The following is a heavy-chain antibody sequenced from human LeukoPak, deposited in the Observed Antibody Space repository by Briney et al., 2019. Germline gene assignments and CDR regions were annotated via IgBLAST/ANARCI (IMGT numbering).Heavy chain of an antibody. D-gene: IGHD3-10*01. V-gene: IGHV4-39*01. CDR2: IYYSGCT. Sequence: SETLSLTCTVSGGSISSSSYYWGWIRQPPGKGLEWIGSIYYSGCTYYNPSLKSRVTISVDTSKNQFSLKLSSVTAADTAVYYCARLKGEEFIFDYWGQGTLVTVSS. CDR3: ARLKGEEFIFDY. J-gene: IGHJ4*02. CDR1: GGSISSSSYY.